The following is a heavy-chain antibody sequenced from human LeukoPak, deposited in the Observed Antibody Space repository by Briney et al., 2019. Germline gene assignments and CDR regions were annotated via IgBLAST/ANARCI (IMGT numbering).Heavy chain of an antibody. V-gene: IGHV1-2*02. Sequence: ASVKVSCKASGYTFTGYYMHWVRQAPGQGLEWMGWINPSSGGTNYAQKFQGRVTMTRDTSISTAYMELSRLRSDDTAVYYCARGVSITYYYGMDVWGQGTTVTVSS. CDR3: ARGVSITYYYGMDV. CDR1: GYTFTGYY. CDR2: INPSSGGT. D-gene: IGHD2/OR15-2a*01. J-gene: IGHJ6*02.